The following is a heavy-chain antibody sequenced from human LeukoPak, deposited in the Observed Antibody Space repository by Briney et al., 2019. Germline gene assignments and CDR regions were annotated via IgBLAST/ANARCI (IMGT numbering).Heavy chain of an antibody. D-gene: IGHD3-3*01. CDR2: ISGSTGST. V-gene: IGHV3-23*01. CDR3: AKEINWRYFDY. Sequence: GGSLRLSCAASGFTFSSHSMSWVRQAPGKGLEWVSSISGSTGSTYYADSVKGRFTISRDNSKNTLYLQMNSLRAEDTAVYYCAKEINWRYFDYWGQGTLVTVSS. CDR1: GFTFSSHS. J-gene: IGHJ4*02.